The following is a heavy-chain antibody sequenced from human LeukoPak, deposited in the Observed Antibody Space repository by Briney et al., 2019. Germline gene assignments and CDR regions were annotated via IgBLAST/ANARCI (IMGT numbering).Heavy chain of an antibody. CDR2: INHSGST. D-gene: IGHD5-12*01. J-gene: IGHJ4*02. V-gene: IGHV4-34*01. CDR3: ARPARGYSGCAI. Sequence: PSETLSLTCAVYGGSFSGYYWSWIRQPPGKGLEWIGEINHSGSTNYNPSLKSRVTISVDTSKNQFSLKLSSVTAADTAVYYCARPARGYSGCAIWGQGTLVTVSS. CDR1: GGSFSGYY.